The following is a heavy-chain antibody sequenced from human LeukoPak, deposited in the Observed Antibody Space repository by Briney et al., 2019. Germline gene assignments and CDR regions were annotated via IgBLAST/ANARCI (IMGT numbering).Heavy chain of an antibody. V-gene: IGHV1-18*01. CDR2: ISAYNGNT. D-gene: IGHD5-18*01. CDR3: ARAKGGAPNFTRIQLWSIYMDV. Sequence: GASVKVSCKASGYTFTSYGISWVRQAPGQGLEWMGWISAYNGNTNYAQKLQGRVTMTTDTSTSTAYMELRSLRSDDTAVYYCARAKGGAPNFTRIQLWSIYMDVWGKGTTVTISS. CDR1: GYTFTSYG. J-gene: IGHJ6*03.